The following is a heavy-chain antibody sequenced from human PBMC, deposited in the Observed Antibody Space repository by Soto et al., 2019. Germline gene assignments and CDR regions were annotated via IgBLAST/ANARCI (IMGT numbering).Heavy chain of an antibody. V-gene: IGHV1-18*01. J-gene: IGHJ4*02. D-gene: IGHD5-12*01. CDR3: ARVDIDIWYFDY. CDR1: GYTFTSYG. CDR2: ISAYNGDT. Sequence: ASVKVSCKASGYTFTSYGISWVRQAPGQGLEWMGWISAYNGDTNYAQKLQGRVTMTTDTSTSTAYMELRSLRSDDTAVYYCARVDIDIWYFDYWGQGTLVTVSS.